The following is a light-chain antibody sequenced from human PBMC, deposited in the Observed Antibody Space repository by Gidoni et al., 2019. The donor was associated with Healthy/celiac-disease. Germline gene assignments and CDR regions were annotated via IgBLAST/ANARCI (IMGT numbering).Light chain of an antibody. V-gene: IGKV3-11*01. J-gene: IGKJ4*01. CDR1: QSVSSS. CDR2: DAS. CDR3: HQRSNCPGT. Sequence: EIVLTQSPATLSLSPGERATHSCRASQSVSSSLAWYQQKPGQAPRLLIYDASNRATGIPAWFSGSVSGTDFTLTISSLDPEDFAFYYCHQRSNCPGTFGGGTKVEIK.